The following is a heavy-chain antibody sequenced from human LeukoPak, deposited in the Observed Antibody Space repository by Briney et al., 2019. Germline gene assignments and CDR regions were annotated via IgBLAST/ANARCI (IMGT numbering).Heavy chain of an antibody. Sequence: GASVKVSCKASGGTFSSYAISWVRQAPGQGLEWMGRTIPIFGIANYAQKFQGRVTITADKSTSTAYMELSSLRSEDTAVYYCARDSYPSTCSGTSCYFNYYYGMDVWGQGTTVTVSS. J-gene: IGHJ6*02. V-gene: IGHV1-69*04. CDR1: GGTFSSYA. CDR2: TIPIFGIA. D-gene: IGHD2-2*01. CDR3: ARDSYPSTCSGTSCYFNYYYGMDV.